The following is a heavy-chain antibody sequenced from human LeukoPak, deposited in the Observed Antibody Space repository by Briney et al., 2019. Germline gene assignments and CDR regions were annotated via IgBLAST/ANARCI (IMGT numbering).Heavy chain of an antibody. J-gene: IGHJ6*03. V-gene: IGHV1-18*01. CDR1: GYTFTSYD. CDR3: ARDPPVAGSYYYYMDV. CDR2: ISAYNGNT. Sequence: GASVKVSCKASGYTFTSYDINWVRQAPGQGLEWMGWISAYNGNTNYAQKLQGRVTMTTDTSTSTAYMELRSLRSDDTAVYYCARDPPVAGSYYYYMDVWGKGTTVTVSS. D-gene: IGHD6-19*01.